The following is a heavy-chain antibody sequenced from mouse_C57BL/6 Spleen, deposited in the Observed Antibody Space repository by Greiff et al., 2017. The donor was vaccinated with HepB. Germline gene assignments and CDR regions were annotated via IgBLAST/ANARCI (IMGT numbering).Heavy chain of an antibody. CDR2: ISTYDGDA. CDR3: AILLRYAMDY. J-gene: IGHJ4*01. Sequence: VQLQQSGPELVRPGVSVKISCKGSGYTFSDYAMHWVKQRHGKGLEWIGRISTYDGDASYNQKFKDKATMTVDKSSSTAYMELARLTSEDSAVYYCAILLRYAMDYWGQGTSVTVSS. V-gene: IGHV1-67*01. D-gene: IGHD1-1*01. CDR1: GYTFSDYA.